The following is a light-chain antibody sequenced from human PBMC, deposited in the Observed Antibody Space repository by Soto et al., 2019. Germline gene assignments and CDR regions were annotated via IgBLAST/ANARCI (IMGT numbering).Light chain of an antibody. CDR3: HQYSSSRRT. Sequence: PGARVTLSCSASQSVSSNFLAWYQQKPGQAPRLLIYGASTRAAGIPDRFSGSGSGTDFTLTISRLEPEDFAAYYCHQYSSSRRTFGQGTKVDIK. CDR2: GAS. J-gene: IGKJ1*01. CDR1: QSVSSNF. V-gene: IGKV3-20*01.